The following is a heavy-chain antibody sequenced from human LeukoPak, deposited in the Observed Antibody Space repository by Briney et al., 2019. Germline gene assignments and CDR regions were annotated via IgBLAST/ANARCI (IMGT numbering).Heavy chain of an antibody. Sequence: ASVKVSCKASGYTFTGYDISWVRQAPGQGLEWVGWINAYNGNTSYPQKLPGRVTMTTYTSSSTAYMELSRLRSDDTAIYYCAKDPGEDIVVVPADRAYEFAYYYLDVWGKGTTVTVSS. CDR2: INAYNGNT. CDR3: AKDPGEDIVVVPADRAYEFAYYYLDV. D-gene: IGHD2-2*01. J-gene: IGHJ6*03. V-gene: IGHV1-2*02. CDR1: GYTFTGYD.